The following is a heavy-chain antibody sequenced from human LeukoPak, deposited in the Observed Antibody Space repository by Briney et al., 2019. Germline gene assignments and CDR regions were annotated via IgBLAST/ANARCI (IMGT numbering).Heavy chain of an antibody. J-gene: IGHJ4*02. D-gene: IGHD2-2*03. CDR3: ARDLDKAVEGVDY. CDR2: INPSGGST. Sequence: ASVKVSCKASGYTFTSYYMHWVRQAPGQGLEWMGIINPSGGSTSYAQKFQGRVTMMRYMSTSTVYMELSSLRSEDTAVYYCARDLDKAVEGVDYWGQGTLVTVSS. CDR1: GYTFTSYY. V-gene: IGHV1-46*01.